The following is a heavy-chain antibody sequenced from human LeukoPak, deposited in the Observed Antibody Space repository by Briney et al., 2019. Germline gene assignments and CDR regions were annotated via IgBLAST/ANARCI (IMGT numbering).Heavy chain of an antibody. J-gene: IGHJ6*03. CDR1: GYTFTGYY. CDR2: INPNSGGT. Sequence: ASVKVSCKASGYTFTGYYMHWVRQAPGQGLEWMGWINPNSGGTNYAQKFQGRVTMTRDTSISTAYMELSRLRSDDTAVYYCARDSDIVVVPEGPRYYHMDVWGKGTTVTVSS. V-gene: IGHV1-2*02. D-gene: IGHD2-2*01. CDR3: ARDSDIVVVPEGPRYYHMDV.